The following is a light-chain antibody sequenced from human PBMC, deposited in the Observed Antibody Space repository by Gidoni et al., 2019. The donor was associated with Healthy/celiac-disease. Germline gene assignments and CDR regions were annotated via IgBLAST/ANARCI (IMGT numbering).Light chain of an antibody. CDR3: QQSYSTLPLT. CDR2: AAY. CDR1: QSISSY. V-gene: IGKV1-39*01. Sequence: DIQMTQSPSSLSASVGDRVTITCRASQSISSYLNWYQQKPGKAPKLLIYAAYSLQSGVPSRFIGSGSGTDFTLTISSLQPEDFATYYCQQSYSTLPLTFGGGTKVEIK. J-gene: IGKJ4*01.